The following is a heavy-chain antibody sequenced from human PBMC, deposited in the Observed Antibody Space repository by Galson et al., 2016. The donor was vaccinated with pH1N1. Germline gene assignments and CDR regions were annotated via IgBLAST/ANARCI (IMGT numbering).Heavy chain of an antibody. CDR1: GYSFTSQW. Sequence: QSGAEVKKPGESLKISCKASGYSFTSQWIAWVRQVPGKGLEWVGVVNPGGSTIRYSPPFQGQVTISSDKSINTAYLQWISLKASDTATYYCARQYDFGDYRGDAFDIGGQGTMVIVSS. V-gene: IGHV5-51*03. D-gene: IGHD4-17*01. J-gene: IGHJ3*02. CDR3: ARQYDFGDYRGDAFDI. CDR2: VNPGGSTI.